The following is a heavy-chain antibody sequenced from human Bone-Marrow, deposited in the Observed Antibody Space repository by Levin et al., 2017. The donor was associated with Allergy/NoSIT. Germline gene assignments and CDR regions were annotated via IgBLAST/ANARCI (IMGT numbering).Heavy chain of an antibody. Sequence: PGGSLRLSCAASGFTFSNYGMSWVRQAPGKGLEWVSTSPSNSDNTYYADSVKGRFTISRDNSKNTLYLQMNSLRAEDTAVYYCARCSGASCYNPFDSWGQGTLVTVSS. J-gene: IGHJ3*02. V-gene: IGHV3-23*01. D-gene: IGHD2-15*01. CDR2: SPSNSDNT. CDR3: ARCSGASCYNPFDS. CDR1: GFTFSNYG.